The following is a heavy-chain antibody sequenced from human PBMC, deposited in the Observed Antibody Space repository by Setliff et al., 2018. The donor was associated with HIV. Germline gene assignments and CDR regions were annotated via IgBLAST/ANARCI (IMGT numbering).Heavy chain of an antibody. CDR2: IYTSGST. CDR3: ARGGDGYNPGGGTFDH. Sequence: SETLSLTCTVSGGSVNSGSYYWSWIRQPAGKGLEWIGRIYTSGSTNYNPSLKSRVTISVDTSKNQLSLRLKSVTAAETAVYYCARGGDGYNPGGGTFDHWGQGTLVTVSS. CDR1: GGSVNSGSYY. J-gene: IGHJ4*02. V-gene: IGHV4-61*02. D-gene: IGHD1-1*01.